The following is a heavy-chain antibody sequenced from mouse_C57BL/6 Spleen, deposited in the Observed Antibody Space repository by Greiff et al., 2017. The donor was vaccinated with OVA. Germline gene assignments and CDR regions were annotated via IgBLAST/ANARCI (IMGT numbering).Heavy chain of an antibody. Sequence: EVKVVESGGDLVKPGGSLKLSCAASGFTFSSYGMSWVRQTPDKRLEWVATISSGGSYTYYPDSVKGRFTISRDNAKNTLYLQMSSLKSEDTAMYYCARENYGNYFDYWGQGTTLTVSS. V-gene: IGHV5-6*01. CDR2: ISSGGSYT. CDR3: ARENYGNYFDY. D-gene: IGHD2-1*01. J-gene: IGHJ2*01. CDR1: GFTFSSYG.